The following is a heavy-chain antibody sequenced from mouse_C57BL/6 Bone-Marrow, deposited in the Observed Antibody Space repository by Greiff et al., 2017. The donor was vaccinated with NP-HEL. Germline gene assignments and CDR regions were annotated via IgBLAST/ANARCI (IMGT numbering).Heavy chain of an antibody. Sequence: EVMLVESGGGLVKPGGSLKLSCAASGFTFSDYGMHWVRQAPEKGLEWVAYISSGSSTIYYADTVKGRFPISRDNAKNTLFLQMTSLRSEDTAMYYCARNYYGSSVYFDYWGQGTTLTVSS. D-gene: IGHD1-1*01. CDR2: ISSGSSTI. CDR1: GFTFSDYG. J-gene: IGHJ2*01. CDR3: ARNYYGSSVYFDY. V-gene: IGHV5-17*01.